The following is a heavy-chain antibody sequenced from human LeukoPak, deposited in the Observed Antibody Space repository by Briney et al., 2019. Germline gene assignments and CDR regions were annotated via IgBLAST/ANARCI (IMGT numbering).Heavy chain of an antibody. V-gene: IGHV3-20*04. Sequence: GGSLRLSCAASRFTFDDYGMSWVRQAPGKGLEWVSGINWNGGSTGYADSVKGRFTISRDNAKNSLYLQMNSLRAEDTALYYCAREFSSSNYGGNRYYYYYYMDVWGKGTTVTVSS. CDR2: INWNGGST. D-gene: IGHD4-23*01. J-gene: IGHJ6*03. CDR1: RFTFDDYG. CDR3: AREFSSSNYGGNRYYYYYYMDV.